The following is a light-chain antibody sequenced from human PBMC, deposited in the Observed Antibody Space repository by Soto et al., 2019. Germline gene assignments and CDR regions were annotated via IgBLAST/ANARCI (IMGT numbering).Light chain of an antibody. V-gene: IGKV1-5*01. CDR2: DAS. CDR1: QSISSC. CDR3: QQGNSFPYT. Sequence: DIQMTQSPSNLSSSFGDRVTITWRASQSISSCLAWYLQKPGKAPKLLIYDASSLESGVPSRFSGIGSGTEFTLTISSLKTDDFAAYYCQQGNSFPYTFGQGTKVDIK. J-gene: IGKJ2*01.